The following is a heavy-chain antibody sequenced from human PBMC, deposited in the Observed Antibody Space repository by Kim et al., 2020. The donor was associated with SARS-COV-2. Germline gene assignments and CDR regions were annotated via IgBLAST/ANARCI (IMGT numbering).Heavy chain of an antibody. CDR2: FDPEDGET. Sequence: ASVKVSCKVSGYTLTELSMHWVRQAPGKGLEWMGGFDPEDGETIYAQKFQGRVTMTEDTSTDTAYMELSSLRSEDTAVYYCATDFAKYSSGGYPGSHYGMDVWGQGTTVTVSS. CDR1: GYTLTELS. CDR3: ATDFAKYSSGGYPGSHYGMDV. J-gene: IGHJ6*02. D-gene: IGHD6-19*01. V-gene: IGHV1-24*01.